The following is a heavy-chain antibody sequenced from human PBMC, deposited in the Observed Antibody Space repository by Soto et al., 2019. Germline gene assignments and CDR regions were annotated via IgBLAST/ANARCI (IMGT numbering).Heavy chain of an antibody. CDR2: INSGSTTI. J-gene: IGHJ4*02. CDR3: LNGDYY. V-gene: IGHV3-48*01. Sequence: EEQLVESGGGLVQPGGSLRLSCAASGFSFSSHIMYWVRQAPGTGLEWVSSINSGSTTIYYADSVQGRFTISRDNAKNSLYLQMNSLRADDTAVYYCLNGDYYVGQGTLVTVSS. CDR1: GFSFSSHI. D-gene: IGHD4-17*01.